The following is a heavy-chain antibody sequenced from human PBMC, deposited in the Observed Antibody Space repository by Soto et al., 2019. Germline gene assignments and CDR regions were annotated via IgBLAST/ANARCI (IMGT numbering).Heavy chain of an antibody. Sequence: QVQLVQSGAEVKKPGSSVKVSCKASGGTFSSYAISWVRQAPGQGLEWMGGIIPIFGTANYAQKFQARVTITADESTSTAYMELSSLRSEDTAVYYCAREPPPAYQVQARHAGSDGMDVWAQGTTVTVSS. D-gene: IGHD2-2*01. V-gene: IGHV1-69*01. CDR3: AREPPPAYQVQARHAGSDGMDV. CDR2: IIPIFGTA. J-gene: IGHJ6*02. CDR1: GGTFSSYA.